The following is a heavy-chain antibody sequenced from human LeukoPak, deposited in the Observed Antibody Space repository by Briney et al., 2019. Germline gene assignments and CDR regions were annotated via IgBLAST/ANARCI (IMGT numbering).Heavy chain of an antibody. V-gene: IGHV3-48*03. Sequence: PGGSLRLSCAASGFTFSSYEMNWVRQAPGKGLEWVSYISSSGSTIYYADSVKGRFTISRDNAKNSLYLQMNSLRAEDTALYYCARVITYYYYMDVWGKGTTVTVSS. CDR3: ARVITYYYYMDV. CDR1: GFTFSSYE. D-gene: IGHD3-22*01. CDR2: ISSSGSTI. J-gene: IGHJ6*03.